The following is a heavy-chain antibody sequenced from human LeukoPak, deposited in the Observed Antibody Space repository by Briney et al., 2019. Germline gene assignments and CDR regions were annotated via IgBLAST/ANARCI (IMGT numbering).Heavy chain of an antibody. CDR2: IYYSGST. Sequence: SETLSLTCAVYGGSFSGYYWSWIRQPPGKGLEWTGYIYYSGSTYYNPSLKSRVTISVDTSKNQFSLKLSSVTAADTAVYYCARVSPSGHVRYFDLWGRGTLVTVSS. V-gene: IGHV4-59*12. D-gene: IGHD5-12*01. CDR3: ARVSPSGHVRYFDL. J-gene: IGHJ2*01. CDR1: GGSFSGYY.